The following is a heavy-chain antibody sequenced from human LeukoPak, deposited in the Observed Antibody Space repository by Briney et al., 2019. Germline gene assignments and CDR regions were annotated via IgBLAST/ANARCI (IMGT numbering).Heavy chain of an antibody. CDR2: INPSGDST. Sequence: GASVKVSCKVSGYTLSEFSMHWVRQAPGQGLEWMGIINPSGDSTSYAQKFQGRVTMTRDTSTSTVYMELSSLRSEDTAVYYCASVLYCGADCYSGRYFFDYWGQGTLVTVSS. J-gene: IGHJ4*02. CDR1: GYTLSEFS. D-gene: IGHD2-21*02. CDR3: ASVLYCGADCYSGRYFFDY. V-gene: IGHV1-46*01.